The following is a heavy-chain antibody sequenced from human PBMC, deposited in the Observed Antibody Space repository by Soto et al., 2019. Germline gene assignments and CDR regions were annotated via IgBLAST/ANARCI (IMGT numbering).Heavy chain of an antibody. CDR3: ARSIAAVGKVFDY. CDR1: GGSISSYY. Sequence: SETLSLTCTVSGGSISSYYWSWIRQPPGKGLEWIGYIYYSGSTNYNPSLKSRVTISVDTSKNQFSLKLSSVTAADTAVYYCARSIAAVGKVFDYWGQGTLVTASS. CDR2: IYYSGST. D-gene: IGHD6-13*01. V-gene: IGHV4-59*01. J-gene: IGHJ4*02.